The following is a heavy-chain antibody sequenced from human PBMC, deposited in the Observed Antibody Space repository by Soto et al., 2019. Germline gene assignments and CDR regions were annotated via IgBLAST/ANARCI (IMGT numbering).Heavy chain of an antibody. CDR2: ISAYNGNT. Sequence: TCKASGYTFPGYGISWVRQAPGQGLEWMGWISAYNGNTNYAQRLQGRVTMTTDTSTSTAYMELRSLRSDDTAVYYCARVNRYATVLVPFAYWARGTLVLGSA. V-gene: IGHV1-18*01. J-gene: IGHJ4*02. D-gene: IGHD1-1*01. CDR1: GYTFPGYG. CDR3: ARVNRYATVLVPFAY.